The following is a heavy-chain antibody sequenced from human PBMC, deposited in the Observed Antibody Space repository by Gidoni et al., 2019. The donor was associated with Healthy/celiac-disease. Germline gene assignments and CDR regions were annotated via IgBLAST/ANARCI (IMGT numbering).Heavy chain of an antibody. CDR2: IIPIFGTA. CDR1: GGTFSSYA. J-gene: IGHJ6*02. CDR3: ARDFGTVTRNYYYGMDV. Sequence: QVQLVQSGAELKKPGSSVKFSCKASGGTFSSYAISWVRQAPGQGLEWMGGIIPIFGTANYEQKFQGRVTITADESTSTAYMELSSLRSEDTAVYYCARDFGTVTRNYYYGMDVWGQGTTVTVSS. D-gene: IGHD4-17*01. V-gene: IGHV1-69*01.